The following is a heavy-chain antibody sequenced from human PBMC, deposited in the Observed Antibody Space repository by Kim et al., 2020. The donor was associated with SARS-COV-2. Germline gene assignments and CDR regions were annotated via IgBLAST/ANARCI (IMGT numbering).Heavy chain of an antibody. CDR3: ARQPGNYYFDY. D-gene: IGHD1-7*01. Sequence: SETLSLTCTVSGGSISSSSYYWGWIRQPPGKGLEWIGSIYYSGSTYYNPSLKSRVTISVDTSKNQFSLKLSSVTAADTAVYYCARQPGNYYFDYWGQGTLVTVSS. CDR1: GGSISSSSYY. CDR2: IYYSGST. J-gene: IGHJ4*02. V-gene: IGHV4-39*01.